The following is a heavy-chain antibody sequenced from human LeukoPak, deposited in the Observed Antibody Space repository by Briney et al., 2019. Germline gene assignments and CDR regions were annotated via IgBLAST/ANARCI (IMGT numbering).Heavy chain of an antibody. CDR3: AKTELERSPRTDFDY. Sequence: GGSLRLSCAASGFTFSSYAMSWVRQAPGKGLEWVSAISGSGGSTYYADSVKGRFTISRDNPKNTLYLQMNSLRAEDTAVYYCAKTELERSPRTDFDYWGQGTLVTVSS. D-gene: IGHD1-1*01. V-gene: IGHV3-23*01. CDR1: GFTFSSYA. J-gene: IGHJ4*02. CDR2: ISGSGGST.